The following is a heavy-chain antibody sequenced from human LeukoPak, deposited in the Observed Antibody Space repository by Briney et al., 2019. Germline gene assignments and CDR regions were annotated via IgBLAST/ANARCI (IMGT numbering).Heavy chain of an antibody. J-gene: IGHJ4*02. Sequence: PSQTLSLTCTVSGGSISSGSYYWSWIRQPAGKGLEWIGRIYTSGSTNYNPSLKSRVTISVDTSKNQFSLKLSSVTAADTAVYYCASGDYYGSGADYWGQGTLVTVSS. CDR3: ASGDYYGSGADY. CDR2: IYTSGST. V-gene: IGHV4-61*02. D-gene: IGHD3-10*01. CDR1: GGSISSGSYY.